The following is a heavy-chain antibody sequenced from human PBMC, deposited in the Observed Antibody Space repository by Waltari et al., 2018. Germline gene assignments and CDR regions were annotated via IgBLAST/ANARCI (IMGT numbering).Heavy chain of an antibody. Sequence: QVQLQESGPGLVKPSETLSLTCAVSGYSISSGYYWGWIRQPPGKGLEWMGGIIPIFGTANDAQKFQGRVTITADESTSTAYMELSSLRSEDTAVYYCARGYYDSSGYTLLYYYGMDVWGQGTTVTVSS. CDR2: IIPIFGTA. CDR1: GYSISSGY. J-gene: IGHJ6*02. D-gene: IGHD3-22*01. CDR3: ARGYYDSSGYTLLYYYGMDV. V-gene: IGHV1-69*01.